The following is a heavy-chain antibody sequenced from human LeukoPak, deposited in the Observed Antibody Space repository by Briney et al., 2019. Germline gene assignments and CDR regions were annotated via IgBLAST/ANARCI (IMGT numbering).Heavy chain of an antibody. J-gene: IGHJ4*02. Sequence: PGGSLRLSCAASGFTYSSYAMSWVRQAPGKGLEWVSAISGSGGSTYYADSVKGRFTISRDNSKNTLYLQMNSLRAEDTAVYYCARVSGPGRNVLRYFDWLAPRAYYFDYWGQGTLVTVSS. CDR3: ARVSGPGRNVLRYFDWLAPRAYYFDY. D-gene: IGHD3-9*01. CDR1: GFTYSSYA. V-gene: IGHV3-23*01. CDR2: ISGSGGST.